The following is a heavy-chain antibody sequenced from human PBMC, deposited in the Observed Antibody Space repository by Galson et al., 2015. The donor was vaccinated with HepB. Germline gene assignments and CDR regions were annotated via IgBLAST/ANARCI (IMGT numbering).Heavy chain of an antibody. Sequence: SVKVSCKASGGNFNNFAITWVRKAPGQGLEWVGRIIPAFGAANYAQKFQGRLTISADRSTGTAYKDLTNLRSEDTAVYYCARQDYYGSGTYPPWYGLDVWGQGTTVTVSS. CDR2: IIPAFGAA. CDR1: GGNFNNFA. D-gene: IGHD3-10*01. CDR3: ARQDYYGSGTYPPWYGLDV. V-gene: IGHV1-69*06. J-gene: IGHJ6*02.